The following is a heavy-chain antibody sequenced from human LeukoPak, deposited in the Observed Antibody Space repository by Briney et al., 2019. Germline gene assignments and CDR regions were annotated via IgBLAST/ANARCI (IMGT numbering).Heavy chain of an antibody. D-gene: IGHD3-22*01. V-gene: IGHV3-30*03. CDR2: ISYDGSNK. CDR1: GFTFSSYG. CDR3: ARANDYYDSSGYPYYMDV. Sequence: GGSLRLSCAASGFTFSSYGMHWVRQAPGKGLEWVAVISYDGSNKYYADSVKGRFTISRDNSKNTLYLQMNSLRAEDTAVYYCARANDYYDSSGYPYYMDVWGKGTTVTISS. J-gene: IGHJ6*03.